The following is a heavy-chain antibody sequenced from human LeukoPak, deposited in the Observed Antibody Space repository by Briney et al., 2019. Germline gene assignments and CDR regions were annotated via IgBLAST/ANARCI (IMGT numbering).Heavy chain of an antibody. J-gene: IGHJ4*02. CDR3: ARDRIAARPYYFDY. CDR1: GFTFSSYW. V-gene: IGHV3-7*01. D-gene: IGHD6-6*01. CDR2: IKQDGSEK. Sequence: GGSLRLSCAASGFTFSSYWMSWVRQAPGKGLEWVANIKQDGSEKYYVDSVKGRFTISRDNAKNSLYLQMNRLRAEDTAVYYCARDRIAARPYYFDYWGQGTLVTVSS.